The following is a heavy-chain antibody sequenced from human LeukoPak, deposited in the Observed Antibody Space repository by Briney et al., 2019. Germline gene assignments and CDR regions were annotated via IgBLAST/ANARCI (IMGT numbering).Heavy chain of an antibody. CDR2: ISAYNGNT. V-gene: IGHV1-18*01. Sequence: ASVKISCKASGYTFTTYGISWVRQAPGQGLECMGWISAYNGNTKYAHKLQGRVTMTTHTSTSTGYMELRSLRSDDPAVYYCARTEVYCSGGSCSSYYYGMDVWGQGTTVTVSS. D-gene: IGHD2-15*01. CDR3: ARTEVYCSGGSCSSYYYGMDV. CDR1: GYTFTTYG. J-gene: IGHJ6*02.